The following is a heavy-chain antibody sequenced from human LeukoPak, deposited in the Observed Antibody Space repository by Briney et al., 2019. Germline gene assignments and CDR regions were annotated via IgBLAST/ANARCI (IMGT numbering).Heavy chain of an antibody. CDR1: GGSISSSSDY. V-gene: IGHV4-39*01. J-gene: IGHJ4*02. CDR2: IYYSGST. D-gene: IGHD1-14*01. CDR3: ARQRGRGGGDNGRFDY. Sequence: SETLSLTCTVSGGSISSSSDYWSWIRQPPGKGLEWIGSIYYSGSTYYNPSLKSRVTISVDTSKNQFSLKLSSVTAADTAVYYCARQRGRGGGDNGRFDYWGQGTLVTVSS.